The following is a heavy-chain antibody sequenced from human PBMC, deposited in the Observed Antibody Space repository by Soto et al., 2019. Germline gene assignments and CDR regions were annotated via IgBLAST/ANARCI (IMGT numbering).Heavy chain of an antibody. CDR2: ISSSGGTI. CDR3: ERGFDY. J-gene: IGHJ4*02. Sequence: GGSLRLSCAASGFPFSSYEMNWVRQSPGKGLEWVSYISSSGGTIYYADSVKGRFTISRDNAKNSLYLQMNSLRAEDTAVYYCERGFDYWGQGTLVTVSS. V-gene: IGHV3-48*03. CDR1: GFPFSSYE.